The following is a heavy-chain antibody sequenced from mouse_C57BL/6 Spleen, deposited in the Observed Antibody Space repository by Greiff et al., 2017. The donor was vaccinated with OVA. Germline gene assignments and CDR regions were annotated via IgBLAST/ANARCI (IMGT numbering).Heavy chain of an antibody. V-gene: IGHV2-9-1*01. CDR1: GFSLTSYA. CDR3: ASNYEWYFDV. CDR2: IWPGGGT. D-gene: IGHD1-1*01. Sequence: VMLVESGPGLVAPSQSLSITCTVSGFSLTSYAISWVRQPPGKGLEWLGVIWPGGGTNYNSALKSRLSTSKDNSKSEVFLKMNRLQTDDTDRCSCASNYEWYFDVWGTGTTVTVSS. J-gene: IGHJ1*03.